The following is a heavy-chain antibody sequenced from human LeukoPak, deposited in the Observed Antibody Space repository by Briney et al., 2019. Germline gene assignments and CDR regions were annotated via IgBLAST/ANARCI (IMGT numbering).Heavy chain of an antibody. J-gene: IGHJ4*02. CDR1: GFTFSSYS. V-gene: IGHV3-48*01. CDR3: AKSYGSGSQWGYFDY. D-gene: IGHD3-10*01. CDR2: ISSSSSTI. Sequence: PGGSLRLSCAASGFTFSSYSMYWVRQAPGKGLEWVSYISSSSSTIYYADSVKGRFTISRDNSKNTLYLQMNSLRAEDTAVYYCAKSYGSGSQWGYFDYWGQGTLVTVSS.